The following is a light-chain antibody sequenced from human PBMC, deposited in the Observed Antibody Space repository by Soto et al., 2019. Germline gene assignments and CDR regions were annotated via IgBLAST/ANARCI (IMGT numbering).Light chain of an antibody. CDR2: GAS. J-gene: IGKJ4*01. CDR3: QQYGGSPGT. V-gene: IGKV3-20*01. Sequence: EIVLTQSPGTLSLSPGERATLSCRASQSVSSSYLAWYQQKPGQAPRLLIYGASSRATGIPDRFSGSGSGTDFTLTISRLETEDFAVYYCQQYGGSPGTFGGGTKVEIK. CDR1: QSVSSSY.